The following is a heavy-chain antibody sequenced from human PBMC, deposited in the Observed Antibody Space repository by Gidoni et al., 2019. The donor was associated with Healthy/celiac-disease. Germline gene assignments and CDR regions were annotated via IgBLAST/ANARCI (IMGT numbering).Heavy chain of an antibody. V-gene: IGHV1-69*01. D-gene: IGHD3-9*01. Sequence: QVQLVQSGAEVKKPGSSVKVSCKASGGPFSSYAISWVRQAPGQGLEWMGGIIPIFGTANYAQKFQGRVTITADESTSTAYMELSSLRSEDTAVYYCARGPIPDYDILTGYLDYWGQGTLVTVSS. J-gene: IGHJ4*02. CDR1: GGPFSSYA. CDR2: IIPIFGTA. CDR3: ARGPIPDYDILTGYLDY.